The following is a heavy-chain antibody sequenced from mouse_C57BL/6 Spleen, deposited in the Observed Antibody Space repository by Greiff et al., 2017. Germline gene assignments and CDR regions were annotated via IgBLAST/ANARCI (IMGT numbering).Heavy chain of an antibody. CDR3: ARLTPYGGSYEYLDY. CDR2: INPSTGGT. Sequence: VQLQQSGPELVKPGASVKISCKASGYSFTGYYMNWVKQSPEKSLEWIGEINPSTGGTTYNQKFKAKATLTEDKSSSTAYIQLKSLTSEDASVYYGARLTPYGGSYEYLDYWGQGTTLTVSS. V-gene: IGHV1-42*01. D-gene: IGHD1-1*01. J-gene: IGHJ2*01. CDR1: GYSFTGYY.